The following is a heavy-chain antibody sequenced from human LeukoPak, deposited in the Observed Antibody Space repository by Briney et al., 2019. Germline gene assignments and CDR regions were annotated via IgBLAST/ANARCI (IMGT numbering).Heavy chain of an antibody. J-gene: IGHJ4*02. CDR2: ISSSGSTI. D-gene: IGHD6-19*01. Sequence: GGSLRLSCAASGFTFSDYYMSWIRQAPGKGLEWVSYISSSGSTIYYADSVKGRFTISRDNAKNSLYLQMNSLRAEDTAVYYCARGVLSDLKQWQVPSERYFDYWGQGTLVTVSS. CDR1: GFTFSDYY. V-gene: IGHV3-11*04. CDR3: ARGVLSDLKQWQVPSERYFDY.